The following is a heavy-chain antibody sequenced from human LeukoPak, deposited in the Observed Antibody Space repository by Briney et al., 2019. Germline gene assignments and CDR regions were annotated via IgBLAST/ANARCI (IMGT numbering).Heavy chain of an antibody. Sequence: AASVKVSCKASGYTFTSYDINWVRQATGQGLEWMGWMNPNSGNTGYAQKFQGRVTMTRDTSTSTVYMELSSLRSEDTAVYYCARDRNYGGNNYYYYYYMDVWGKGTTVTISS. V-gene: IGHV1-8*02. CDR3: ARDRNYGGNNYYYYYYMDV. CDR2: MNPNSGNT. J-gene: IGHJ6*03. CDR1: GYTFTSYD. D-gene: IGHD4-23*01.